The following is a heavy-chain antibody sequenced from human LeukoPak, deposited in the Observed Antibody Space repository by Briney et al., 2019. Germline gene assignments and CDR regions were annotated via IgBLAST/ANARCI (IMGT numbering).Heavy chain of an antibody. Sequence: ASVKVSCKASGYTFTTYGIIWVRQAPGQGLEWIGWISAYNVNTNYAQKPQGRVTMTTNTSTTTAYMALRSLRSDDTAVYYCARGGSTTTIRGVIITDAFDIWGQGTMVTVSS. D-gene: IGHD3-10*01. CDR1: GYTFTTYG. J-gene: IGHJ3*02. CDR3: ARGGSTTTIRGVIITDAFDI. V-gene: IGHV1-18*01. CDR2: ISAYNVNT.